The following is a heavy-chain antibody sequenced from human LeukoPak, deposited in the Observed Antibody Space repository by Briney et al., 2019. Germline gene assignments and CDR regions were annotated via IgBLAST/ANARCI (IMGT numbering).Heavy chain of an antibody. V-gene: IGHV4-59*01. CDR3: ARELAGATGYFDY. D-gene: IGHD1-26*01. Sequence: SETLSLTCTVSGGSISSYYWSWIRQPPGKGLEWIGYIYYSGSTNYNPSLKSRVTISVDTSKNQFSLKLSSVTAADTAVYYCARELAGATGYFDYWGQGILVTVSS. CDR1: GGSISSYY. J-gene: IGHJ4*02. CDR2: IYYSGST.